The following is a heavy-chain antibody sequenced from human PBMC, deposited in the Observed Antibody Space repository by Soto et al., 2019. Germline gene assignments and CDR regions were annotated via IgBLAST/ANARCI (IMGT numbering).Heavy chain of an antibody. J-gene: IGHJ4*02. CDR3: AKDVPITIFGVDLMARRKPYDY. V-gene: IGHV3-30*18. CDR1: GFTFSSYG. CDR2: ISYDGSNK. Sequence: QVQLVESGGGVVQPGRSLRLSCAASGFTFSSYGMHWVRQAPGKGLEWVAVISYDGSNKYYADSVKGRFTISRDNSKNTLYLQMNSLRAEDTAVYYCAKDVPITIFGVDLMARRKPYDYWGQGTLVTVSS. D-gene: IGHD3-3*01.